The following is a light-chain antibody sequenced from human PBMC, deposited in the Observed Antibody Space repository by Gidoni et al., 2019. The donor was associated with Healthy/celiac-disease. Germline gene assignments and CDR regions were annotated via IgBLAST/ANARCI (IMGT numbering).Light chain of an antibody. CDR3: SSYTSSSTPWV. J-gene: IGLJ3*02. CDR1: SMDVGGYNY. Sequence: QSALTQPASVSGSPGQSITISCTGTSMDVGGYNYVSWYQQPPGKSPKLIIYEVSNRPSGVSNRLSGSKSGNTASLTISGLQAEDEADYYCSSYTSSSTPWVFGGGTKLTVL. CDR2: EVS. V-gene: IGLV2-14*01.